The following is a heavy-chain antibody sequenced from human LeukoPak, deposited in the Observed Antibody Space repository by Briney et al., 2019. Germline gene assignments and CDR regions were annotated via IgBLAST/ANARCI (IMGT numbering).Heavy chain of an antibody. D-gene: IGHD3-22*01. CDR1: GFTFSDYY. CDR3: ARSDSSDYYATPYFDY. CDR2: ISSSGSTK. J-gene: IGHJ4*02. Sequence: GGSLRLSCAASGFTFSDYYMSWTRQAPGKALEWDSYISSSGSTKYYAESVKGRFTISRDNAKNSLYLQMNSLRAEDTAVYFCARSDSSDYYATPYFDYWGQGTLVTVSS. V-gene: IGHV3-11*04.